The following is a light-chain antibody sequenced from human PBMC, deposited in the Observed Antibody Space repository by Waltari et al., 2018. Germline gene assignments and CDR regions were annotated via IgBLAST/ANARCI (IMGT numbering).Light chain of an antibody. CDR3: LQYNNWPYT. J-gene: IGKJ2*01. CDR1: QSVDNF. V-gene: IGKV3D-15*01. CDR2: DAT. Sequence: EIVLTQSPVTLSLSPGQRATLSCRASQSVDNFLGWYHQKPGQAPRLLIYDATKRAPGIPARFSGGGSATEFSLTISSLQSEDFAVYYCLQYNNWPYTFGQGTRLEIK.